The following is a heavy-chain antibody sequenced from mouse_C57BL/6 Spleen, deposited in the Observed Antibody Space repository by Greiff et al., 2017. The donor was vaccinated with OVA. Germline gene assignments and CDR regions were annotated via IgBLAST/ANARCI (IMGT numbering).Heavy chain of an antibody. CDR1: GYSITSGYY. J-gene: IGHJ3*01. CDR3: ARDDYGSSYSAWFAY. D-gene: IGHD1-1*01. V-gene: IGHV3-6*01. CDR2: ISYDGSN. Sequence: EVKLMESGPGLVKPSQSLSLTCSVTGYSITSGYYWNWIRQFPGNKLEWMGYISYDGSNNYNPSLKNRISITRDTSKNKFFLKLNSVTTEDTAPYYFARDDYGSSYSAWFAYWGQGTLVTVSA.